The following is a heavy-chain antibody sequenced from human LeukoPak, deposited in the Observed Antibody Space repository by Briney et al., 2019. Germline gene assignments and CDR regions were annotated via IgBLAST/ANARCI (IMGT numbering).Heavy chain of an antibody. CDR2: INHSGST. CDR3: ARKNRGYSYGATFDY. D-gene: IGHD5-18*01. Sequence: SETLSLTCAVYGGSFSGYYWSWIRQPPGKGLEWIGEINHSGSTNYNPSLKSRVTISVGTSKNQFSLKLSSVTAADTAVYYCARKNRGYSYGATFDYWGQGTLVTVSS. V-gene: IGHV4-34*01. J-gene: IGHJ4*02. CDR1: GGSFSGYY.